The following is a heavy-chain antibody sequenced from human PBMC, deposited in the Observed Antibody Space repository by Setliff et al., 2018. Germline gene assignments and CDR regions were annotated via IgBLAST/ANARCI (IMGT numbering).Heavy chain of an antibody. V-gene: IGHV4-38-2*01. CDR2: IYRSGST. J-gene: IGHJ4*02. Sequence: SETLSLTCAVSGYSISSGYYWGWIRQAPGKGLEWIASIYRSGSTYYNPSLKSRVTISVDTSKNQFPLKLSSVTASDTAVYYCARPAVGVTSGFDYWGPGTLVTVSS. CDR3: ARPAVGVTSGFDY. CDR1: GYSISSGYY. D-gene: IGHD1-26*01.